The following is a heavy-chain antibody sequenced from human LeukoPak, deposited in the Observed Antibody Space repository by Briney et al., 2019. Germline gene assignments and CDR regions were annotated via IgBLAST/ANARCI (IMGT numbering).Heavy chain of an antibody. CDR3: ARVGVYYDILTGYYGPLPYYFDY. D-gene: IGHD3-9*01. V-gene: IGHV4-59*01. J-gene: IGHJ4*02. Sequence: SETLSLTCTVSGGPISSYYWSWIRQPPGKGLEWIGYIYYSGSTNYNPSLKSRVTISVDTSKNQFSLKLSSVTAADTAVYYCARVGVYYDILTGYYGPLPYYFDYWGQGTLVTVSS. CDR2: IYYSGST. CDR1: GGPISSYY.